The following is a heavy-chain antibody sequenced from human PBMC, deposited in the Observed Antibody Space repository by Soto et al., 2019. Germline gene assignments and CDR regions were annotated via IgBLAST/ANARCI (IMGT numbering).Heavy chain of an antibody. D-gene: IGHD1-20*01. V-gene: IGHV3-23*01. J-gene: IGHJ6*02. CDR2: ISGSGGST. CDR3: AKHQGGYTWNEARYYYYGMDV. Sequence: GGSLSLSCAAAGCTCSDYDVRWILRAPGKGLQWVSAISGSGGSTYYADSVKGRFTISRDNSKNTLYLQMNSLRAEDTAVYYCAKHQGGYTWNEARYYYYGMDVWGQGTTVTVTS. CDR1: GCTCSDYD.